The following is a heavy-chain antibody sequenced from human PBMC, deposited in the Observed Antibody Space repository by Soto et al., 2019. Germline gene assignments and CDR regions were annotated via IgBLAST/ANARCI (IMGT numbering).Heavy chain of an antibody. CDR1: GFTFSSYA. D-gene: IGHD5-18*01. J-gene: IGHJ4*02. CDR2: ISYDGSNK. CDR3: ARGPLGLVGYSYGYFDY. Sequence: PGGSLRLSCAASGFTFSSYAMHWVRQAPGKGLEWVAVISYDGSNKYYADSVKGRFTISRDNSKNTLYLQMNSLRAEDTAVYYCARGPLGLVGYSYGYFDYWGQGTLVTVSS. V-gene: IGHV3-30-3*01.